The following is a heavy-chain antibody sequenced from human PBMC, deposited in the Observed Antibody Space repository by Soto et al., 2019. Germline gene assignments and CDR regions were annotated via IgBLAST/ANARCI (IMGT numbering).Heavy chain of an antibody. V-gene: IGHV2-5*02. CDR2: IYWDDDK. D-gene: IGHD5-12*01. Sequence: QITLKESGPTLVRPPQTLTLTCTFSGFSLTSGVGVGWIRQPPGKALEWLALIYWDDDKCYSPSLKNRLTITKDTSKNQVVLTMPNVGPVDTATYFCAHIDPEIVTVGGHGGFDYWGQGTLVTVSS. CDR1: GFSLTSGVG. J-gene: IGHJ4*02. CDR3: AHIDPEIVTVGGHGGFDY.